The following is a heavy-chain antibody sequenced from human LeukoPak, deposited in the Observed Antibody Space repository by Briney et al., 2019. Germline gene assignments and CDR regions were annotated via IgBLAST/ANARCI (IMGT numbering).Heavy chain of an antibody. J-gene: IGHJ4*02. Sequence: GGSLRLSCAASGFTFSSYSMNWVRQAPGKGLEWVSYISSSSSTIYYADSVKGRFTISGDNSKNTLYLQMNSLRAEDTAVYYCAKDVCGGDCYSPDYWGQGTLVTVSS. CDR2: ISSSSSTI. CDR1: GFTFSSYS. CDR3: AKDVCGGDCYSPDY. V-gene: IGHV3-48*01. D-gene: IGHD2-21*02.